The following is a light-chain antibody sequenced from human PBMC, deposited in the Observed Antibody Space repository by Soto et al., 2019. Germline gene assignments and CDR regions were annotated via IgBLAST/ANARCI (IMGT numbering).Light chain of an antibody. J-gene: IGKJ5*01. CDR2: GAS. CDR1: QSITSNY. Sequence: EIVLTQSPGTLSLSPGERATLSCRASQSITSNYLAWYQQKPGQAPRLLVYGASSRATGISDRFSGSGSGTDFTLTISRLEPEDFAVYYCQHYVSPPITFGQGTRQEIK. CDR3: QHYVSPPIT. V-gene: IGKV3-20*01.